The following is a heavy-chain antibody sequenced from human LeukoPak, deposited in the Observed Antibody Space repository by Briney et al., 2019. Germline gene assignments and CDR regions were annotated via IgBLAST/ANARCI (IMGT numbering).Heavy chain of an antibody. Sequence: SVKVSCKASGGTFSSHAISWVRQAPGQGLEWMGGIIPLFGTANYAQKFQDRVTITADKATSTAYMELSSLRSEDTAVYYCARVVGLTGYSSTWYSGHYYYMDVWGRGTTVTVSS. J-gene: IGHJ6*03. CDR3: ARVVGLTGYSSTWYSGHYYYMDV. V-gene: IGHV1-69*06. CDR2: IIPLFGTA. D-gene: IGHD6-13*01. CDR1: GGTFSSHA.